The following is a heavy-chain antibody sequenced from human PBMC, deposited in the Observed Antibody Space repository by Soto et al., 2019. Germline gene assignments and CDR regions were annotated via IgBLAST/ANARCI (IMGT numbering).Heavy chain of an antibody. J-gene: IGHJ5*02. V-gene: IGHV3-21*04. D-gene: IGHD4-4*01. Sequence: GGSLRLSCAASGFTFSSYSMNWVRQAPGKGLEWVSSISSSSSYIYYADSVKGRFTISRDNVKNSLYLQMNSLRAEDTAVYYCARDHIYSNYAWFDPWGQGTLVTVSS. CDR3: ARDHIYSNYAWFDP. CDR2: ISSSSSYI. CDR1: GFTFSSYS.